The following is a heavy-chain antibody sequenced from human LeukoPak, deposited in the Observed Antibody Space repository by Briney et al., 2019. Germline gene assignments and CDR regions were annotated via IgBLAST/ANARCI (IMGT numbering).Heavy chain of an antibody. J-gene: IGHJ4*02. D-gene: IGHD1-26*01. CDR3: ARHSGWELRVDY. CDR1: AGSISSSSYY. V-gene: IGHV4-39*01. Sequence: PSETLSLTCTVSAGSISSSSYYWGWLRQPPGKGLEWIGSIYYSGSTYYNPSLKSRVTISVDTSKNQFSLKLSSVTAADTAVYYCARHSGWELRVDYWGQGTLVTVSS. CDR2: IYYSGST.